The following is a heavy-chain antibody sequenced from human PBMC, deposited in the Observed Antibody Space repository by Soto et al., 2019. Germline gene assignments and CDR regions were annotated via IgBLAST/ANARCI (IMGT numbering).Heavy chain of an antibody. CDR1: GFIFNTYD. CDR2: VTSTGDT. J-gene: IGHJ6*02. CDR3: VRSDILDV. V-gene: IGHV3-13*01. Sequence: GGSLRLSCAASGFIFNTYDMHWVRQSAGKGLEWVSTVTSTGDTHYAGSVKGRFTISREDAKNSFYLQMNSLRAGDTAVYYCVRSDILDVWGQGTTVTVSS. D-gene: IGHD3-9*01.